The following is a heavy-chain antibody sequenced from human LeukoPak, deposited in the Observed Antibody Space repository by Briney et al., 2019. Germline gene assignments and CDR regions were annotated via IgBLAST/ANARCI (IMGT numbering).Heavy chain of an antibody. CDR2: INPSGGST. J-gene: IGHJ4*02. CDR1: GYTFTSYY. CDR3: ARDVVGDALLDY. V-gene: IGHV1-46*01. D-gene: IGHD2-15*01. Sequence: ASVKASCKASGYTFTSYYMHWVRQAPGQGLEWMGIINPSGGSTSYAQKFQGRVTMTRDTSTSTVYMELSSLRSEDTAVYYCARDVVGDALLDYWGQGTLVTVSS.